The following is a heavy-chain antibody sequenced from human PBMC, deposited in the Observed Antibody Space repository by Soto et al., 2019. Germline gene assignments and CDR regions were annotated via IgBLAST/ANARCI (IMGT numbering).Heavy chain of an antibody. CDR3: AKTYYYDSSGHYCDY. D-gene: IGHD3-22*01. CDR1: GFTFSSYA. Sequence: GGSLRLSCAASGFTFSSYAMSWVRQAPGKGLEWVSVISGSGGSTYYADSVKGRFTISRDNSKNTVYVQMNSLRAEDTAVYYCAKTYYYDSSGHYCDYWGQGTLVTVSS. CDR2: ISGSGGST. J-gene: IGHJ4*02. V-gene: IGHV3-23*01.